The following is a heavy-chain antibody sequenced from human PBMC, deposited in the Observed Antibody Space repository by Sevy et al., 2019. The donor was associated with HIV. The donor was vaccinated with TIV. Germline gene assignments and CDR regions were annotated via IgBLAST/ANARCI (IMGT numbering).Heavy chain of an antibody. CDR2: ISYHGRDK. J-gene: IGHJ6*02. CDR1: GITFSTSG. D-gene: IGHD2-8*02. Sequence: GGSLRLSCVVSGITFSTSGMHWVRQAPGKGLEWVAVISYHGRDKFYADSVKGRSTISRDNSKNILYLQMVSLRAEDTAVYYCSKPCTGDNGMDVWGQGTMVAVSS. V-gene: IGHV3-30*18. CDR3: SKPCTGDNGMDV.